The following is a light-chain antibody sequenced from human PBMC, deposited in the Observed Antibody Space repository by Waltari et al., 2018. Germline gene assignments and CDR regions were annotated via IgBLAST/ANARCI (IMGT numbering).Light chain of an antibody. CDR1: QGISSY. V-gene: IGKV1-8*01. CDR2: AAS. CDR3: QQYYSYPFT. J-gene: IGKJ3*01. Sequence: AIRITQSPSSLSASTGDRVTIPCRASQGISSYLAWYQQKPGKAPKPLIYAASTLQSGVPSRFSGSGSGTDFTLTIGCLQSEDFAPYYCQQYYSYPFTFGPGTKVDIK.